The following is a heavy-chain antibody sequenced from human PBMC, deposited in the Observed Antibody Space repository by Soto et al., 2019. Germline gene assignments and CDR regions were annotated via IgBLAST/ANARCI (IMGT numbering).Heavy chain of an antibody. CDR3: ARGRGGYFDL. V-gene: IGHV4-59*01. J-gene: IGHJ2*01. CDR2: IYYSGST. Sequence: QVQLQESGPGLVKPSETLPLTCTVSGGSISSYYWSWIRQPPGKGLEWIGYIYYSGSTNYNPSLTSRVTISVDTSKNQFSLKLSSVTAADTAVYYCARGRGGYFDLWGRGTLVTVSS. CDR1: GGSISSYY.